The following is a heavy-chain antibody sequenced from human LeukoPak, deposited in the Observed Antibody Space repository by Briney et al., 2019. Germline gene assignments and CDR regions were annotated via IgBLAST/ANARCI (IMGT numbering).Heavy chain of an antibody. CDR1: GFSFSSSA. CDR2: ISSSGSSGSTI. D-gene: IGHD5-18*01. V-gene: IGHV3-48*01. CDR3: ARAWGGGTGMATADV. J-gene: IGHJ6*04. Sequence: GGSLRLSCAASGFSFSSSAMSWVRQAPGRGLEWVSYISSSGSSGSTIYYADSVKGRFTISRDNSKNTLYLQMNSLRAEDTAVYYCARAWGGGTGMATADVWGKGTTVTVSS.